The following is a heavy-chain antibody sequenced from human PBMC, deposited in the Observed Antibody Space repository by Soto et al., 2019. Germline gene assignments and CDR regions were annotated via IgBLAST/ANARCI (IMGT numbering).Heavy chain of an antibody. J-gene: IGHJ4*02. CDR1: GYSFFSHW. D-gene: IGHD3-22*01. CDR3: ARRPRLSGYYDY. Sequence: PGESLRISCKGSGYSFFSHWIGWVRQMSGKGLEWVGIIYPADSETRYSPSFQGQVTISVDKSINTAYLQWSSLKASDTAMYYCARRPRLSGYYDYWGQGTLVTVSS. CDR2: IYPADSET. V-gene: IGHV5-51*01.